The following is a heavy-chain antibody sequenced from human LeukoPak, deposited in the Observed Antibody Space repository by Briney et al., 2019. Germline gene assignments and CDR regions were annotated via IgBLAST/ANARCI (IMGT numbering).Heavy chain of an antibody. CDR2: ISAYNGNT. D-gene: IGHD3-9*01. CDR1: GYTFTSYG. Sequence: ASVKVSCKASGYTFTSYGISWVRQAPGQGLEWMGWISAYNGNTNYAQKLQGRVTMTRDTSTSTVYMELSSLRSEDTAVYYCARDLIRADYDILTGYYDYWGQGTLVTVSS. V-gene: IGHV1-18*01. J-gene: IGHJ4*02. CDR3: ARDLIRADYDILTGYYDY.